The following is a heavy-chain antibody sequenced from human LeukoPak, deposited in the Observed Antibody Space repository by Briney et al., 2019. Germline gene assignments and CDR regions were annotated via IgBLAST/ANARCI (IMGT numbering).Heavy chain of an antibody. CDR1: GFTFSAFW. Sequence: GGSLRLSCAASGFTFSAFWMSWVRQAPGKGLEWVANMKEDGSEINYMDSVKGRFSMSRDNAENYLYLQMNSLTAEDTAVYYCARDPHYGAIDYWGQGSLVTVSS. D-gene: IGHD4/OR15-4a*01. CDR3: ARDPHYGAIDY. CDR2: MKEDGSEI. V-gene: IGHV3-7*01. J-gene: IGHJ4*02.